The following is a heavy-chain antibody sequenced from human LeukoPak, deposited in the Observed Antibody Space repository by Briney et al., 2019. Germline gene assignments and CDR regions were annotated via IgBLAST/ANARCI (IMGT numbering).Heavy chain of an antibody. V-gene: IGHV1-2*02. Sequence: GASVKVSCKASGYTFTGYYMHWVRQAPGQGLEWMGWINPNSGGTNYAQKFQGRVTMTRDTSISTAYMELSSLRSEDTAVYYCARDHESAAAGTPAWGQGTLVTVSS. CDR1: GYTFTGYY. J-gene: IGHJ5*02. D-gene: IGHD6-13*01. CDR2: INPNSGGT. CDR3: ARDHESAAAGTPA.